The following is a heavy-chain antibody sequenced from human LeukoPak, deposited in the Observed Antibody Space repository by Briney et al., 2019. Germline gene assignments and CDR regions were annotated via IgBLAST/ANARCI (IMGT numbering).Heavy chain of an antibody. CDR3: AKDRDSAPDYNFDY. V-gene: IGHV3-23*01. J-gene: IGHJ4*02. Sequence: PGGSLRLSCTASGFTFSSYAMSWVRQPPGKGLEWVSGISGSGGSTYYADSVKGRFSISRDNSKNTLYLQMNSLRAEDTAVYYCAKDRDSAPDYNFDYWGQGTLVTVSS. D-gene: IGHD4/OR15-4a*01. CDR2: ISGSGGST. CDR1: GFTFSSYA.